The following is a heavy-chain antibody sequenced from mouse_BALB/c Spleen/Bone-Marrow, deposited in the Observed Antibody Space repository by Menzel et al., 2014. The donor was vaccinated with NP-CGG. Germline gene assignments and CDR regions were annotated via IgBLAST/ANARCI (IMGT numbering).Heavy chain of an antibody. J-gene: IGHJ4*01. CDR2: INPSNGRT. V-gene: IGHV1S81*02. CDR3: ARLIYGSSYIVDS. D-gene: IGHD1-1*01. Sequence: VQLQQSGAELVKPGASVKLSCKASGYTFTGYWMHWVKQRPGQGLAWIGAINPSNGRTNYNEKFKNMARLTVDKSSSTAYKQLSSLTSEESAGFYCARLIYGSSYIVDSWGQGTSVTVSS. CDR1: GYTFTGYW.